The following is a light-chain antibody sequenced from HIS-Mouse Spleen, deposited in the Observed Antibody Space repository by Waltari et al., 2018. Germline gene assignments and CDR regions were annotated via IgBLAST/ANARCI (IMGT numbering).Light chain of an antibody. CDR1: KSNSSY. Sequence: DIQMTQSQSSLSASGVNIVTITCRASKSNSSYLNWYQQKPGKAPKPLIYAASSLQSGVPSRFSGSGSGTDFTLTISSLQPEDFATYYCQQSYSTTQWTFGQGTKVEIK. J-gene: IGKJ1*01. CDR3: QQSYSTTQWT. CDR2: AAS. V-gene: IGKV1-39*01.